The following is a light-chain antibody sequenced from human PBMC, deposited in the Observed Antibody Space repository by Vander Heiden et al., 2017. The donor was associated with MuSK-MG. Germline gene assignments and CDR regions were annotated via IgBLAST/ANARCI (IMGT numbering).Light chain of an antibody. CDR2: DVS. CDR1: SSDVGGYNY. CDR3: SSYTSSSTPVV. V-gene: IGLV2-14*01. J-gene: IGLJ2*01. Sequence: QSALTQPASVSGSPGQSITISCTGTSSDVGGYNYVSWYQQNPGKAPKLMIYDVSNRPSGVSNRCSGSKSGNTASLTISGLQAEDEADYYCSSYTSSSTPVVFGGGTKLTVL.